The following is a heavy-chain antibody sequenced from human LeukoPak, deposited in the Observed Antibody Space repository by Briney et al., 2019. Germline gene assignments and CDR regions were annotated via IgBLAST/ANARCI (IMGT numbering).Heavy chain of an antibody. V-gene: IGHV4-39*01. CDR3: ARQGRFSSGWAFDY. CDR2: IYYSGST. J-gene: IGHJ4*02. D-gene: IGHD6-19*01. Sequence: PSETLSLTCIVSGGSISSSSYYWGWIRQPPGKGLEWIGSIYYSGSTYYHPSLKSRVTISVDTSKNQFSLKLSSVTAADTAVYYCARQGRFSSGWAFDYWGQGTLVTVSS. CDR1: GGSISSSSYY.